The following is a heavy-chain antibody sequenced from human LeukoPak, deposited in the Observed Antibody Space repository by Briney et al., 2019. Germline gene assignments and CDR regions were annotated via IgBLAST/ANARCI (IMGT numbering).Heavy chain of an antibody. CDR3: AKDTAGFGRGGAFDI. CDR2: INSDGRST. CDR1: GFTFTNHW. Sequence: GGSLRLSCAVSGFTFTNHWMHWVRQVPGEGLLWVSRINSDGRSTNYADSVKGRFTISRDNSKNTLYLQMNSLRAEDTAVYYCAKDTAGFGRGGAFDIWGQGTMVTVSS. J-gene: IGHJ3*02. D-gene: IGHD3-10*01. V-gene: IGHV3-74*01.